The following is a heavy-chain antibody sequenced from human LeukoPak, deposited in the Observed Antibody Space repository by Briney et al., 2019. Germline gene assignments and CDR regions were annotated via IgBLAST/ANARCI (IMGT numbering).Heavy chain of an antibody. CDR1: GFSFSNYA. CDR2: ISGSGGST. D-gene: IGHD3-22*01. CDR3: AKSSYYDASGYYREYYFDS. V-gene: IGHV3-23*01. J-gene: IGHJ4*02. Sequence: AGGSLRLSCVPSGFSFSNYAMSWVRQAPGKGLEWASSISGSGGSTHHVDSVKGRFTISRDKTKNTLYLQMNSLRAEDTAVYYCAKSSYYDASGYYREYYFDSWGQGTLVTVSS.